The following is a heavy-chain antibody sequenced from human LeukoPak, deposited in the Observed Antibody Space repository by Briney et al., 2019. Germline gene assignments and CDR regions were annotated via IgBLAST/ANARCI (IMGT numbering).Heavy chain of an antibody. CDR3: ARDRLRDAFDI. V-gene: IGHV4-61*02. D-gene: IGHD3-16*01. CDR1: GGSISSGSYY. Sequence: SETLSLTCTVSGGSISSGSYYWSWIRQPAGKGLEWIGRIYTSGSTNYNPSLKSRVTISVDTSKNQFSLKLSSVTAADTAVYYCARDRLRDAFDIRGQGTMVTVSS. CDR2: IYTSGST. J-gene: IGHJ3*02.